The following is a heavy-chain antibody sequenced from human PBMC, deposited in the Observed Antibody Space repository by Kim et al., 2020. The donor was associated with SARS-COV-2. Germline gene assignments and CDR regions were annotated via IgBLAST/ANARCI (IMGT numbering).Heavy chain of an antibody. V-gene: IGHV3-33*01. D-gene: IGHD6-25*01. CDR2: IWYDGSNK. J-gene: IGHJ6*02. Sequence: GGSLRLSCAASGFTFSSYGMHWVRQAPGKGLEWVAVIWYDGSNKYYADSVKGRFTISRDNSKNTLYLQMNSLRAEDTAVYYCARDEGGYDYYYYYGMDVWGQGTTVTVSS. CDR1: GFTFSSYG. CDR3: ARDEGGYDYYYYYGMDV.